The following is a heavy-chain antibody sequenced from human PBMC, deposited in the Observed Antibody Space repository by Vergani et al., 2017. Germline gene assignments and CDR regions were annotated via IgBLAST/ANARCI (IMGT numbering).Heavy chain of an antibody. J-gene: IGHJ4*02. CDR1: GFNFNNYG. Sequence: EVQLLESGGGLVQPGGSLRISCAASGFNFNNYGMSWVRQSPGKGLEWVSAINGGRTYYADSVKDRFTISTDNFKNTLYLQMMSLRAEDPAVYYCAKEGKSSTPFVADWGQGTLVAVSS. CDR2: INGGRT. V-gene: IGHV3-23*01. CDR3: AKEGKSSTPFVAD. D-gene: IGHD2-2*01.